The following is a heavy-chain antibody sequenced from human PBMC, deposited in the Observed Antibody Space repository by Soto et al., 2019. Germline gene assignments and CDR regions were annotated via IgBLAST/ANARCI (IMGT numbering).Heavy chain of an antibody. V-gene: IGHV3-23*01. Sequence: GFLRLSCAASGFTFSSYAMSWVRQAPGKGLEWVSAISGSGGSTYYADSVKGRFTISRDNSKNTLYLQMNSLRAEDTAVYYCAKDLYYDSSGYYYDYWGQGTLVTVSS. D-gene: IGHD3-22*01. CDR1: GFTFSSYA. CDR2: ISGSGGST. J-gene: IGHJ4*02. CDR3: AKDLYYDSSGYYYDY.